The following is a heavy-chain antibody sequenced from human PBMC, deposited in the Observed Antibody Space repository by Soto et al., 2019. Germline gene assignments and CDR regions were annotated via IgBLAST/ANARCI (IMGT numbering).Heavy chain of an antibody. CDR3: ATGVLGWFDP. D-gene: IGHD7-27*01. V-gene: IGHV1-24*01. Sequence: DSVKVSCTASGYTLTELSMHWLRQAPGKGLEWMGGFDPEDGETIYAQKFQGRVTMTEDTSTDTAYMELSSLRSEDTAVYYCATGVLGWFDPWGQGTLVTVSS. CDR2: FDPEDGET. J-gene: IGHJ5*02. CDR1: GYTLTELS.